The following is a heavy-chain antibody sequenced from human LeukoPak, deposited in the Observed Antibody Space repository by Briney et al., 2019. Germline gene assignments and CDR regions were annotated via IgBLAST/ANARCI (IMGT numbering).Heavy chain of an antibody. CDR3: AARPTYYYDSSGYYPEYYFDY. J-gene: IGHJ4*02. Sequence: SVKVSCKASGGTFSSYAISWVRQAPGQGLEWIGWIVVGSGNTNYAQKFQERVTITRDMSTSTAYMELSSLRSEDTAAYYCAARPTYYYDSSGYYPEYYFDYWGQGTLVTVSS. CDR2: IVVGSGNT. D-gene: IGHD3-22*01. CDR1: GGTFSSYA. V-gene: IGHV1-58*02.